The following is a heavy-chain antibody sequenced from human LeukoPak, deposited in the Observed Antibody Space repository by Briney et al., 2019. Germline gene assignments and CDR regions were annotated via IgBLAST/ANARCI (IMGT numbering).Heavy chain of an antibody. CDR2: ISGSSDSI. CDR1: GFTFSSYS. Sequence: GGSPRLSCAASGFTFSSYSMNWVRQAPGKGLEWVSHISGSSDSIYYADSVKGRFTISRDNPKNSPYLQMNSLRAEDTAVYYCARVKGVTTGDYWGQGTLVAVSS. CDR3: ARVKGVTTGDY. J-gene: IGHJ4*02. V-gene: IGHV3-48*01. D-gene: IGHD4-17*01.